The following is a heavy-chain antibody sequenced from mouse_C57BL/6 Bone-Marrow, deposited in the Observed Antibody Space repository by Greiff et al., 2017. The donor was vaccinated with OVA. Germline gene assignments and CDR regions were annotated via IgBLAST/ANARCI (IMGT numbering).Heavy chain of an antibody. Sequence: VQLQQPGAELVKPGASVKLSCKASGYTFTSYWMHWVKQRPGQGLEWIGMIHPNSGSTNYNEKFKSKATLTVDKSSSTAYMQLSSLTSDDSAVYYFARDGYYWGYYYSMDYWGQGTSVTVSS. V-gene: IGHV1-64*01. CDR1: GYTFTSYW. J-gene: IGHJ4*01. CDR3: ARDGYYWGYYYSMDY. D-gene: IGHD2-3*01. CDR2: IHPNSGST.